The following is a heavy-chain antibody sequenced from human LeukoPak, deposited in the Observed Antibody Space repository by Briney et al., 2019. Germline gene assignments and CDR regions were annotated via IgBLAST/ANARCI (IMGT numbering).Heavy chain of an antibody. CDR1: GGSLTGYY. J-gene: IGHJ6*02. V-gene: IGHV4-59*08. CDR3: ARLVAVAGVFYYYGMDV. D-gene: IGHD6-19*01. CDR2: VFYNGRT. Sequence: SETLSPTCTVSGGSLTGYYWSWIRQPPGKGLEWIGYVFYNGRTLYNPSLRSRVTISVDTSMTQFSLKLTSVTAADTAVYYCARLVAVAGVFYYYGMDVWGQGTTVTVSS.